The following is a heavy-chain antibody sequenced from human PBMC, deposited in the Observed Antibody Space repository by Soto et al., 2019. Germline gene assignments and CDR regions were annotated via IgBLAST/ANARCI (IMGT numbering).Heavy chain of an antibody. Sequence: EVQLLESGGGLVQPGGSLRLSCAASGFTFSSYAMSWVRQAPGKGLEWVSAISGSGGSTYYADSVKGRFTISRDNSKNTLYLQMNSLRAEDTAVYYCAKDPLEVGAPPGRGMDVWGQGTTVTVSS. CDR1: GFTFSSYA. V-gene: IGHV3-23*01. CDR2: ISGSGGST. D-gene: IGHD1-26*01. J-gene: IGHJ6*02. CDR3: AKDPLEVGAPPGRGMDV.